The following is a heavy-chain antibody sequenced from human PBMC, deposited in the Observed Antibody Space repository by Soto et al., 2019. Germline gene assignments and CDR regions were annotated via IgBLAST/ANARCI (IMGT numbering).Heavy chain of an antibody. V-gene: IGHV3-30-3*01. CDR3: ARVPHGMDV. CDR1: GFTFSSYA. J-gene: IGHJ6*02. CDR2: ISYDGSKK. Sequence: QVQLVESGGGVVQPGRSLRLSCAASGFTFSSYAMHWVRQAPGKGLDWVAAISYDGSKKYYADSVKGRFTVSRDQSKNTLSLQMNSLRVEDTAVYYCARVPHGMDVWGQGTTVTVSS.